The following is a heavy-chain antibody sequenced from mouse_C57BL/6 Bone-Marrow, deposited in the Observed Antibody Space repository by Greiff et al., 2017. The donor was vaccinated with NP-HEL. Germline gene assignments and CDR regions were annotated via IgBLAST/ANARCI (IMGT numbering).Heavy chain of an antibody. CDR3: TIYDYDGWFAY. V-gene: IGHV1-15*01. CDR1: GYTFTDYE. Sequence: QVQLQQSGAELVRPGASVTLSCKASGYTFTDYEMHWVKQTPVHGLEWIGAIDPETGGTAYNQKFKGKAILTADKSSSTAYMELRSLTSEDSAVYYCTIYDYDGWFAYWGQGTLVTVSA. D-gene: IGHD2-4*01. CDR2: IDPETGGT. J-gene: IGHJ3*01.